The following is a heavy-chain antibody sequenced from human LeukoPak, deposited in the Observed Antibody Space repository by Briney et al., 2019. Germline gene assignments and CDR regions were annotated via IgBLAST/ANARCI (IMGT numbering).Heavy chain of an antibody. D-gene: IGHD2-2*01. J-gene: IGHJ6*03. CDR3: ARARSVVPAASDYYYYYMDV. CDR1: GYSFPNYG. CDR2: IIPIFGTA. V-gene: IGHV1-69*13. Sequence: ASVKVSCKASGYSFPNYGINWVRQAPGQGLEWMGGIIPIFGTANYAQKFQGRVTITADESTSTAYMELSSLRSEDTAVYYCARARSVVPAASDYYYYYMDVWGKGTTVTISS.